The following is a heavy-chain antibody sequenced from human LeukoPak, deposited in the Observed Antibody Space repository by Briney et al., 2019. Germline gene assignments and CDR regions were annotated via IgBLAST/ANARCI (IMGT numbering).Heavy chain of an antibody. J-gene: IGHJ4*02. CDR1: GGSFSGYY. Sequence: SETLSLTCAVYGGSFSGYYWSWIRQPPGKGLEWIGEINHSGSTNYNPSLKSRVTISVDTSKNQSSLKLSSVTAADTAVYYCASLPIAAAGTWTYYFDYWGQGTLVTVSS. CDR3: ASLPIAAAGTWTYYFDY. CDR2: INHSGST. V-gene: IGHV4-34*01. D-gene: IGHD6-13*01.